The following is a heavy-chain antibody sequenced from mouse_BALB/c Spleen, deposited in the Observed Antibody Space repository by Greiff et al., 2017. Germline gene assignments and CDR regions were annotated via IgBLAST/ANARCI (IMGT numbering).Heavy chain of an antibody. CDR3: ARRDYYGSSYSWFAY. J-gene: IGHJ3*01. D-gene: IGHD1-1*01. CDR1: GFTFSDYY. V-gene: IGHV5-4*02. Sequence: DVKLVESGGGLVKPGGSLKLSCAASGFTFSDYYMYWVRQTPEKRLEWVATISDGGSYTYYPDSVKGRFTISRDNAKNNLYLQMSSLKSEDTAMYYCARRDYYGSSYSWFAYWGQGTLVTVSA. CDR2: ISDGGSYT.